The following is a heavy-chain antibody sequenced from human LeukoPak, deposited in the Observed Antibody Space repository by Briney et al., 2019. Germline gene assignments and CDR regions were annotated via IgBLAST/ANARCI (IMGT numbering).Heavy chain of an antibody. J-gene: IGHJ4*02. D-gene: IGHD2-15*01. V-gene: IGHV3-23*01. CDR1: GFTFSSYA. CDR3: AKAPVTTCSGAYCYPFDY. Sequence: GGSLRLSCAAFGFTFSSYAISWVRQAPGKGLEWVSGISGSGDRTNYADSVKGRFTISRDNSRNTLYLQMNSLRVEDTAVYYCAKAPVTTCSGAYCYPFDYWSQGTLVTVSS. CDR2: ISGSGDRT.